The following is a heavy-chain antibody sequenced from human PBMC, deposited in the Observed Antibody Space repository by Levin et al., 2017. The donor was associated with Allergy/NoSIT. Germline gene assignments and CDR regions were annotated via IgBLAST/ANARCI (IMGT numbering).Heavy chain of an antibody. CDR1: GFSLSTSGVG. CDR3: AHRRGPIAAAEYNWFDP. V-gene: IGHV2-5*02. D-gene: IGHD6-13*01. Sequence: SGPTLVKPTQTLTLTCTFSGFSLSTSGVGVGWIRQPPGKALEWLALIYWDDDKRYSPSLKSRLTITKDTSKNQVVLTMTNMDPVDTATYYCAHRRGPIAAAEYNWFDPWGQGTLVTVSS. CDR2: IYWDDDK. J-gene: IGHJ5*02.